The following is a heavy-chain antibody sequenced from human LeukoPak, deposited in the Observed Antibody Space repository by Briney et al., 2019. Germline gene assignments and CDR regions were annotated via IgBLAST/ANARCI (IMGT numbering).Heavy chain of an antibody. J-gene: IGHJ4*02. V-gene: IGHV3-23*01. D-gene: IGHD3-10*01. CDR3: AKASPWDLTYYYGSGSYLLDY. CDR2: IIGSGGTT. Sequence: GGSLRLSCAASGFTLISYAISWVRQAPGKGLELVSAIIGSGGTTYYPSSVKCPFTNSRDNSKNTLYLQMNRLRAEDTAVYYCAKASPWDLTYYYGSGSYLLDYWGRGTLVTVSS. CDR1: GFTLISYA.